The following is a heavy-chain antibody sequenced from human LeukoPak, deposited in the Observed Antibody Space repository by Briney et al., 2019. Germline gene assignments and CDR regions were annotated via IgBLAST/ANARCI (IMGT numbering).Heavy chain of an antibody. J-gene: IGHJ3*02. CDR3: ARFTPPKDIVVVPAATRSAFDI. V-gene: IGHV4-34*01. Sequence: SETLSLTCAVYGGSFSGYYWSWIRQPPGKGLEWIGEINHSGSTNYNPSLKSRVTISVDTSKNQFSLKLSSVTAADTAVYYCARFTPPKDIVVVPAATRSAFDIWGQGTMVTVSS. CDR1: GGSFSGYY. CDR2: INHSGST. D-gene: IGHD2-2*01.